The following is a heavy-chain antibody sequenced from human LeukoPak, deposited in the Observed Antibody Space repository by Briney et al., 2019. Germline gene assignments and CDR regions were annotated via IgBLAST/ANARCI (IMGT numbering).Heavy chain of an antibody. CDR2: INTDGSST. Sequence: PGRSLRLSCAASGFTFSSYGMHSVRQAPGKGLVWVSRINTDGSSTSYADSVKGRFTISRDNAKNTLYLQMNGLRAEDTAVYYCARARYSYTGVVDYWGQGTLVTVSS. D-gene: IGHD5-18*01. CDR1: GFTFSSYG. CDR3: ARARYSYTGVVDY. J-gene: IGHJ4*02. V-gene: IGHV3-74*01.